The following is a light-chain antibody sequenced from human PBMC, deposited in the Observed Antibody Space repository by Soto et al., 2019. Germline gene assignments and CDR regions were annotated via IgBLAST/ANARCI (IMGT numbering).Light chain of an antibody. Sequence: QSVLTQPPSVSAAPRQKVTISCSGSSSNIGSNSVFWYQQLPGTAPKLLICDNNKRPSGIPDRFSGSKSGTSATLGITGLQTGDEADYYCGTWDSSLSAGVFGTGTKLTVL. CDR3: GTWDSSLSAGV. J-gene: IGLJ1*01. V-gene: IGLV1-51*01. CDR2: DNN. CDR1: SSNIGSNS.